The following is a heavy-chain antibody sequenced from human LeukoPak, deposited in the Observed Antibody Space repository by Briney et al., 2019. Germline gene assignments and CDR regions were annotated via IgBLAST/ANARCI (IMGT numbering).Heavy chain of an antibody. Sequence: PGGSLRLSCAASGFSVSSNYMSWVRQVPGKGLEWVANIKQDGSEKYYVDSVKGRFTISRDNAKNSLYLQMNSLRADDTAVYYCAKSFGPVIAAAGTGADWGQGTLVTVSS. CDR1: GFSVSSNY. CDR2: IKQDGSEK. V-gene: IGHV3-7*03. J-gene: IGHJ4*02. D-gene: IGHD6-13*01. CDR3: AKSFGPVIAAAGTGAD.